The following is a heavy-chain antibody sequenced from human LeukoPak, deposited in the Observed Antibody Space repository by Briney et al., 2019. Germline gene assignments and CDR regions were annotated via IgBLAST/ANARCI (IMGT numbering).Heavy chain of an antibody. V-gene: IGHV3-9*01. J-gene: IGHJ4*02. Sequence: TGGSLRLSCAASGFTVDNNYMSWVRQAPGKGLEWVSGISWNSGSIGYADSVKGRFTISRDNAKNSLYLQMNSLRAEDTALYYCAKGRGYSYGYYFDYWGQGTLVTVSS. CDR3: AKGRGYSYGYYFDY. CDR2: ISWNSGSI. CDR1: GFTVDNNY. D-gene: IGHD5-18*01.